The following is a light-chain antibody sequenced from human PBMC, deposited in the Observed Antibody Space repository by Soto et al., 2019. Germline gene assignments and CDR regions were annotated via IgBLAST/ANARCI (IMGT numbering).Light chain of an antibody. V-gene: IGKV3-20*01. CDR1: QRASRQY. CDR3: QQYREWPPFT. Sequence: VLTQSPDTLSLSPGDRATLSCRANQRASRQYLSWYQQRPGQPPRLLIYSVSMRADGIPDRFSGSGSGSEFTLTISSLQPEDFAVYFCQQYREWPPFTFGQGTRLEIK. CDR2: SVS. J-gene: IGKJ2*01.